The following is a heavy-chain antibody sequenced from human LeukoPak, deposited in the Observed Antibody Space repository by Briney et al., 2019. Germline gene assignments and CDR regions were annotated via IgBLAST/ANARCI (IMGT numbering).Heavy chain of an antibody. CDR1: GGSISSYY. CDR3: ARHKYSSGWPPEGAFDI. Sequence: PSETLSLTCTVSGGSISSYYWSWIRQPPGKGLEWIGYIYYSGSTNYNPSLKSRVTISVDTSKNQFSLKLSSVTAADTAVYYCARHKYSSGWPPEGAFDIWGQGTMVTASS. V-gene: IGHV4-59*08. D-gene: IGHD6-19*01. J-gene: IGHJ3*02. CDR2: IYYSGST.